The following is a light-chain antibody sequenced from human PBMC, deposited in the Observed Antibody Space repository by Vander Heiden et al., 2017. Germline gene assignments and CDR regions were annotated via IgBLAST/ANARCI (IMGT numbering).Light chain of an antibody. CDR1: QGISSY. V-gene: IGKV1-8*01. J-gene: IGKJ4*01. CDR3: QQYYSYPLT. CDR2: AAS. Sequence: ALRMTLSPSSFSASTGDRVTITCRASQGISSYLAWYQQKPGKAPKLLIYAASTLQSGVPSRFSGSGSGTDFTLTISCLQSEDFATYYCQQYYSYPLTFGGGTKVEIK.